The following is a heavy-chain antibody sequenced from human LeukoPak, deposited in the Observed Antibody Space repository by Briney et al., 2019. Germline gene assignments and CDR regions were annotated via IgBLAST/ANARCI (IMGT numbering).Heavy chain of an antibody. J-gene: IGHJ6*04. D-gene: IGHD2-2*01. CDR2: ISGNGGRT. Sequence: GGSLRLSCAASGFTLSNAWMNWVRQAPGKGLEWVSGISGNGGRTYYADSVKGRFNISRDNSKNTLYLQMNSLRDEDTAVYYCATRYCSIAACRASSYKCMDDWGKGTTVTVSS. CDR3: ATRYCSIAACRASSYKCMDD. V-gene: IGHV3-23*01. CDR1: GFTLSNAW.